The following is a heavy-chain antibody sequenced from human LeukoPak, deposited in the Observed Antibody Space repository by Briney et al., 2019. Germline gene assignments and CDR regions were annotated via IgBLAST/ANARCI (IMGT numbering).Heavy chain of an antibody. V-gene: IGHV4-30-4*08. CDR1: GGSISSGDYY. J-gene: IGHJ4*02. D-gene: IGHD3-22*01. CDR3: ARDPSDYYDSSGYHPSN. Sequence: SQTLSLTCTVSGGSISSGDYYWSWIRQPPGKALEWIGYIYYSGSTYYNPSLKSRVTISVDTSKNQFSLKLSSVTAADTAVYYCARDPSDYYDSSGYHPSNWGQGTLVTVSS. CDR2: IYYSGST.